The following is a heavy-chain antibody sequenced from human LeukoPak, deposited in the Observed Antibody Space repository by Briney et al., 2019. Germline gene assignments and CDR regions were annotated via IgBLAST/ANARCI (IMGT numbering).Heavy chain of an antibody. CDR3: SREAGTYLDF. CDR2: IYYSGST. Sequence: SETVSLTCPVSGGSISSYYWSWIRQPPGRGLEGIGYIYYSGSTNYNPSLQSRVTISVDTSKNQFSLTLSSVTAADTAVYDCSREAGTYLDFWGQGTLVTVSS. CDR1: GGSISSYY. J-gene: IGHJ4*02. D-gene: IGHD6-19*01. V-gene: IGHV4-59*01.